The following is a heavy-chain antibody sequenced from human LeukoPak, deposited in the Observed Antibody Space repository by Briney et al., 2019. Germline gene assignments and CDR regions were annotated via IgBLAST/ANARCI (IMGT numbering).Heavy chain of an antibody. J-gene: IGHJ5*02. CDR1: GYTFSDYD. CDR2: MNPITGST. V-gene: IGHV1-8*01. D-gene: IGHD3-10*01. Sequence: ASVKVSCKASGYTFSDYDINWVRQAAGQGLEWMGWMNPITGSTGYVQKFRGRIIMTRDTSITTAFMELTSLTSDDTAIYYCARVKRFPTVWYDPWGQGTLVSVSS. CDR3: ARVKRFPTVWYDP.